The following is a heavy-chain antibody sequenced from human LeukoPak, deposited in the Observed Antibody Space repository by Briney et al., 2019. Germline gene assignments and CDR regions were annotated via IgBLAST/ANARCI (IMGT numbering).Heavy chain of an antibody. V-gene: IGHV4-61*02. Sequence: PSQTLSLTCTVSGGSISSGSYYWSWIRQPAGKGLEWIGRIYTSGSTNYNPSLKSRVTISVVTSKNQFSLKLSSVTAADTAVYYCARVGDRGGGITIFSGWFDPWGQGTLVTVSS. CDR1: GGSISSGSYY. CDR2: IYTSGST. J-gene: IGHJ5*02. CDR3: ARVGDRGGGITIFSGWFDP. D-gene: IGHD3-9*01.